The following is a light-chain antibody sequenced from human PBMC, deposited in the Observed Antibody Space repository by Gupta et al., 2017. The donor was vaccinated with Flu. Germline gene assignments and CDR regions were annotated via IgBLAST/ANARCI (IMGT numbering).Light chain of an antibody. J-gene: IGKJ2*03. CDR2: GAS. CDR1: QSGSSNY. Sequence: GTLSLSPGKRATLSCRASQSGSSNYFAWYQQKPGQAPRLLIYGASNRATGIPDRFSGSGSGTDFTLTIRRLEPEDSAVYYCQHFGSSPYSFGQGTKLEIK. CDR3: QHFGSSPYS. V-gene: IGKV3-20*01.